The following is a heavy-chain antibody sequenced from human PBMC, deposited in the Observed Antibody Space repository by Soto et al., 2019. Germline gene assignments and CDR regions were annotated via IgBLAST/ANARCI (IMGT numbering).Heavy chain of an antibody. D-gene: IGHD3-10*01. Sequence: GEPLKISCVASGFTFSDFSMHWVRQGPGKGLEWLAVISEDAETDFHADSVKGRFTVSRDNFKETLYLQMNSLTTDDSGVYFCAKAPFRRPYYFYGMDVWGQGTTVTVSS. CDR2: ISEDAETD. CDR1: GFTFSDFS. V-gene: IGHV3-30*18. J-gene: IGHJ6*02. CDR3: AKAPFRRPYYFYGMDV.